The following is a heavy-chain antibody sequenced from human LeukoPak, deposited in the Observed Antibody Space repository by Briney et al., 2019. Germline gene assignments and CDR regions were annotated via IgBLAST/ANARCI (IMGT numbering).Heavy chain of an antibody. CDR3: ARDGGYGSGSSYYNY. CDR2: IHYSGST. D-gene: IGHD3-10*01. CDR1: GGSITNYY. Sequence: PSETLSLTCTVSGGSITNYYWTWIRQPPGKGLEWIGYIHYSGSTNYNPSLKSRATISVDTSKNQFSLKLSSVTAADTAVYYCARDGGYGSGSSYYNYWGQGTLVTVSS. J-gene: IGHJ4*02. V-gene: IGHV4-59*01.